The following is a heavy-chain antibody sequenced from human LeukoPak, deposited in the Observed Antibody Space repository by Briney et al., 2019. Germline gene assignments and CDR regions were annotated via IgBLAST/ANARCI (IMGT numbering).Heavy chain of an antibody. V-gene: IGHV3-33*01. CDR1: GFTFSSYG. D-gene: IGHD3-9*01. CDR2: IWYDGSNK. J-gene: IGHJ6*02. CDR3: ARDYDSLGLPYYYDMDV. Sequence: PGGSLRLSCAASGFTFSSYGLHWVRQAPGKGREWVAVIWYDGSNKYYADSVKGRFTISRDNSKNTLYLQMNSLRAEDTAVYYCARDYDSLGLPYYYDMDVWGQGTTVTVSS.